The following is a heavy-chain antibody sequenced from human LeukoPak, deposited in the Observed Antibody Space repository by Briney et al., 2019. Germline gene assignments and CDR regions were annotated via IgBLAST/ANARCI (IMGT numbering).Heavy chain of an antibody. D-gene: IGHD2-15*01. CDR3: AKSGGQ. CDR1: GFTFSGSA. CDR2: IRSTANGYAT. Sequence: GGSLRLSCAASGFTFSGSALHWVRQASGKGLEWVGRIRSTANGYATAYAASVKGRFTISRDDSKNTAYLQINGLRGDDTAVYYCAKSGGQWGQGTLVTVSS. J-gene: IGHJ4*02. V-gene: IGHV3-73*01.